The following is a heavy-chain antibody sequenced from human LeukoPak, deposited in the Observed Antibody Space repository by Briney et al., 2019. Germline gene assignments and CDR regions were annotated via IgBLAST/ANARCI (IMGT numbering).Heavy chain of an antibody. CDR1: GGTYSSYA. J-gene: IGHJ4*02. D-gene: IGHD5-18*01. Sequence: GASAKVSCKASGGTYSSYAISWVRQAPGQGLEWMGGIIPIFGTADYAQKFQGRVTITTDESTSTAYMELSSLRSEDTAVYYCARDERGYSYEFDYWGQGTLVTVSS. CDR3: ARDERGYSYEFDY. CDR2: IIPIFGTA. V-gene: IGHV1-69*05.